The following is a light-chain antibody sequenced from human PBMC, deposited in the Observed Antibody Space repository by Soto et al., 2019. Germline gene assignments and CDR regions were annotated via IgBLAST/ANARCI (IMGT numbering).Light chain of an antibody. J-gene: IGLJ1*01. V-gene: IGLV1-51*01. CDR3: SSYRSTSYV. CDR2: DDN. CDR1: SSNIGGNS. Sequence: QSVLTQPPSVSAAPGQKVTISCSGSSSNIGGNSVSWYQQLPGTAPKLLIYDDNKRPSGIPDRFSGSKSGTSATLGITGFQTGDEADYYCSSYRSTSYVFGTGTKATVL.